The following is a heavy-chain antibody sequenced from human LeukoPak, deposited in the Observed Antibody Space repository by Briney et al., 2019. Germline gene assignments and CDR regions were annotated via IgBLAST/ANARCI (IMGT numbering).Heavy chain of an antibody. Sequence: SQTLSLTCTVSGGPISSGSYYWSWIRQPAGKGLEWIGRIYTSGSTNYNPSLKSRVTISVDTSKNQLSLKLSSVTAADTAVYYCARERPRPRRSFDYWGQGTLVTVSS. V-gene: IGHV4-61*02. CDR3: ARERPRPRRSFDY. CDR2: IYTSGST. CDR1: GGPISSGSYY. J-gene: IGHJ4*02.